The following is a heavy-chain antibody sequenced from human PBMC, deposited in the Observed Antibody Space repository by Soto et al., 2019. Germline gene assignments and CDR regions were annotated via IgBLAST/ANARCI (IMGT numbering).Heavy chain of an antibody. CDR1: GFSFSTYG. CDR3: AKDRGSGYYGSIAF. D-gene: IGHD2-15*01. Sequence: QEQVVESGGGVVHPGRSLRLSCAASGFSFSTYGMHWVRQAPGKGLEWVALISYEGSNSYYADSVKGRFTISRDNSKNTVYLQMNGLRAEDTALYYCAKDRGSGYYGSIAFWGQGTLVTVSS. J-gene: IGHJ4*02. CDR2: ISYEGSNS. V-gene: IGHV3-30*18.